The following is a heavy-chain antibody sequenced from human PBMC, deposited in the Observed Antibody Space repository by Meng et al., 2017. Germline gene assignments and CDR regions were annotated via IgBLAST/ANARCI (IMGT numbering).Heavy chain of an antibody. CDR2: IYYSGST. CDR1: GGSISSGGYY. D-gene: IGHD6-19*01. Sequence: SETLSLICTVSGGSISSGGYYWSWIRQHPGKGLEWIGYIYYSGSTYYNPSLKSRVTISVDTSKNQFSLKLSSVTAADTAVYYCAREPRIAVAGTDRLAFDIWGQGTMVTVSS. V-gene: IGHV4-31*03. J-gene: IGHJ3*02. CDR3: AREPRIAVAGTDRLAFDI.